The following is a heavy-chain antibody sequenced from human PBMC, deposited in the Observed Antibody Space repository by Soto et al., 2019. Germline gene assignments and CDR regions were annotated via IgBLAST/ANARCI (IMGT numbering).Heavy chain of an antibody. CDR2: IYWDDDK. CDR1: GFSLSTSGVG. CDR3: AHRPRGAAATDAFDI. Sequence: QITLKESGPTLVKPTQTLTLTCTFSGFSLSTSGVGVGWIRQPPGKALEWLALIYWDDDKRYSPSLKSRLTITKDTSKNQVVLTMTNMDPVDTATYYCAHRPRGAAATDAFDIWGQGTMVTGSS. D-gene: IGHD6-13*01. J-gene: IGHJ3*02. V-gene: IGHV2-5*02.